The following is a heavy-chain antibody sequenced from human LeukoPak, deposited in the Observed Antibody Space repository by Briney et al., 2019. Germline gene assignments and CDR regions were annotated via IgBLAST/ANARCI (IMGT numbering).Heavy chain of an antibody. J-gene: IGHJ4*02. V-gene: IGHV1-2*02. CDR2: INTNSGGT. CDR1: AYTFTSYY. D-gene: IGHD5-12*01. CDR3: ARLPGSTTKEWLRDY. Sequence: GASVKVSCKASAYTFTSYYMHWVRQAPGQGLEWMGWINTNSGGTNYAQKFQGRVTMTRDTSISTAYMELSRLRSDDTPVYYCARLPGSTTKEWLRDYWGQGSLVTVSS.